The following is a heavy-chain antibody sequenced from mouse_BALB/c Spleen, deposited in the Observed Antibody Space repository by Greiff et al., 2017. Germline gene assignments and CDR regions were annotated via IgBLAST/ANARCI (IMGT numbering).Heavy chain of an antibody. CDR2: ISSGGGST. CDR1: GFAFSSYD. V-gene: IGHV5-12-1*01. J-gene: IGHJ3*01. CDR3: AREGGLYMEAWFAY. D-gene: IGHD6-1*01. Sequence: EVQGVESGGGLVKPGGSLKLSCAASGFAFSSYDMSWVRQTPEKRLEWVAYISSGGGSTYYPDTVKGRFTISRDNAKNTLYLQMSSLKSEDTAMYYCAREGGLYMEAWFAYWGQGTLVTVSA.